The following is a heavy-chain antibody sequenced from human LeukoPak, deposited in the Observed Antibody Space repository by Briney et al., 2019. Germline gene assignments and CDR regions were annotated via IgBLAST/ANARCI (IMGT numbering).Heavy chain of an antibody. J-gene: IGHJ4*02. CDR1: GGSISSSSYY. D-gene: IGHD1-1*01. CDR3: ASGGSTAYYFDY. Sequence: PSETLSLTCTVSGGSISSSSYYWGWIRQPPGKGLEWIGSTYYSGNTYYNPSLESRVTISVDTSKNQFSLKLSSVTAADTAVYYCASGGSTAYYFDYWGQGTLVTVSS. CDR2: TYYSGNT. V-gene: IGHV4-39*01.